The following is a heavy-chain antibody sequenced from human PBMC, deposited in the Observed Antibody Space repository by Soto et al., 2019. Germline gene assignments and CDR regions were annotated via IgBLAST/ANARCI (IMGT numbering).Heavy chain of an antibody. J-gene: IGHJ6*03. CDR3: AKTPASLRYYHYYYMDV. Sequence: GWSLGLACAASGFTFSSYAMSWVRQAKGKGLEWVSAISGSGGSTYYADSVKGRFTISRDNSKNTLYLQMNSLRAEDTAVCYCAKTPASLRYYHYYYMDVWGKGTTVSGPS. CDR2: ISGSGGST. CDR1: GFTFSSYA. V-gene: IGHV3-23*01. D-gene: IGHD4-17*01.